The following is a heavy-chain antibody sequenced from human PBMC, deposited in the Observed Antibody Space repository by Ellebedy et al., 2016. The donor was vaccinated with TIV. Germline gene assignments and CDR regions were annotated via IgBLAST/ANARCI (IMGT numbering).Heavy chain of an antibody. Sequence: PGGSLRLSCAASGFTFRKHGMHWARQAPGKGLEWVAVTSYDGTNTYYADSGKGRFTISRDNSKNTLYLQMNSLRAEDTAVYYCARDGSSGYSGADYWGQGTLVTVSS. CDR3: ARDGSSGYSGADY. CDR2: TSYDGTNT. J-gene: IGHJ4*02. V-gene: IGHV3-30*03. D-gene: IGHD3-22*01. CDR1: GFTFRKHG.